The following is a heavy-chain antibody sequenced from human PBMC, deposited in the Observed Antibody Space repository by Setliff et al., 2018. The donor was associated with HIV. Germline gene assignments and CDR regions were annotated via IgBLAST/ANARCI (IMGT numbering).Heavy chain of an antibody. CDR2: VNPNSGGT. CDR3: ARGPTVGAADY. CDR1: GYTFTDYY. Sequence: ASVKVSCKASGYTFTDYYMHWVRQAPGQGLEWMGWVNPNSGGTTYAQKFQGSVTMTRDTSITTAYMELSRLISDDTAVYYCARGPTVGAADYWGQGTLVTVSS. D-gene: IGHD1-26*01. J-gene: IGHJ4*02. V-gene: IGHV1-2*02.